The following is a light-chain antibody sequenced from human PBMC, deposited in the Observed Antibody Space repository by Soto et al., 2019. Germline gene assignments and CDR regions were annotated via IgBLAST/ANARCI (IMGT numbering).Light chain of an antibody. J-gene: IGKJ1*01. Sequence: EIVLTQSPGILSLSPGERATLSCRASQSITSNYLAWYQQKPGQAPRLLISRASTRAPGIPDRFSGSGSGTDFPLTISRLDPEDFALYYCQQCGASPWTFGRGTKVEIK. CDR2: RAS. CDR1: QSITSNY. CDR3: QQCGASPWT. V-gene: IGKV3-20*01.